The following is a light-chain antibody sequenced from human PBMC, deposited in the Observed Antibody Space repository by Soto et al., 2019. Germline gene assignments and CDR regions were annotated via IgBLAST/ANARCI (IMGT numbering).Light chain of an antibody. J-gene: IGKJ1*01. CDR2: KVS. CDR1: QCRVFSDGNTY. V-gene: IGKV2-30*01. Sequence: DVVTSQSPLSLPVTLGQPASISCSSSQCRVFSDGNTYLNWFHQRPGQSPRRLIYKVSYRDSGVPERFRGSGSGTDFTLKITRVEAEDVGVYYCMQGTHWPRTFGQGTKVDIK. CDR3: MQGTHWPRT.